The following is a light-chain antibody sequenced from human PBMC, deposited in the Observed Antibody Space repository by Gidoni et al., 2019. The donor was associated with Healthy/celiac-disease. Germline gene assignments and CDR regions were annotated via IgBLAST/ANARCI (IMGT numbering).Light chain of an antibody. J-gene: IGKJ1*01. Sequence: EIVMTQSPATLSVSPGERATLSCRASQSVSSNLAWYQQKPGQAPRLLIYGASTRATGIPARFSGSGSGTEFTLTISSLQSEDFAVYYCQQYNNWPLGKFXQGTKVEIK. CDR1: QSVSSN. V-gene: IGKV3-15*01. CDR2: GAS. CDR3: QQYNNWPLGK.